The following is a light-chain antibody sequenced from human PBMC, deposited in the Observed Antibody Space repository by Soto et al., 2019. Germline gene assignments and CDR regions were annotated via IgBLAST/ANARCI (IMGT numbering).Light chain of an antibody. Sequence: EIVLTQSPGTLSLSPGERATLSCRASQSVSSSYLAWYQQKPGQAPRLLIYGASSWATGIPERFSGSGSGTDFTLTISRLEPEDFAGYYCQQYGSSPYTFGQGTKLEIK. J-gene: IGKJ2*01. V-gene: IGKV3-20*01. CDR1: QSVSSSY. CDR2: GAS. CDR3: QQYGSSPYT.